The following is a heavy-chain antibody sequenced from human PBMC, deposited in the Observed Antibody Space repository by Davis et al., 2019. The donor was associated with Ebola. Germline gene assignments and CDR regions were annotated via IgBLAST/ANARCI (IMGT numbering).Heavy chain of an antibody. Sequence: HTGGSLRLSCAASGFTFSSYWMHWVRQAPGKGLVWVSRINSDGSSTSYADSVKGRFTISRDNAKNTLYLQMNSLRAEDTAVYYCARDLFDLRYCSSTSCYTLFDYWGQGTLVTVSS. V-gene: IGHV3-74*01. CDR1: GFTFSSYW. CDR2: INSDGSST. J-gene: IGHJ4*02. D-gene: IGHD2-2*02. CDR3: ARDLFDLRYCSSTSCYTLFDY.